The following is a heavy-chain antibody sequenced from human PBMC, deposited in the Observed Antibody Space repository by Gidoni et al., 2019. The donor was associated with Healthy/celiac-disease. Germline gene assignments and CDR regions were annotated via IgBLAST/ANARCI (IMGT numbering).Heavy chain of an antibody. Sequence: EVQLVESGGGLVTPGGSLRLSCAASGLPFSSYSMIWVRQAPGKGLEWVSSISSSSSYIYYADSVKGRFTISRDNAKNSLYLQMNSLRAEDTAVYYCARGEDSSGWYGNYYYYYGMDVWGQETTVTVSS. J-gene: IGHJ6*02. V-gene: IGHV3-21*01. CDR1: GLPFSSYS. D-gene: IGHD6-19*01. CDR2: ISSSSSYI. CDR3: ARGEDSSGWYGNYYYYYGMDV.